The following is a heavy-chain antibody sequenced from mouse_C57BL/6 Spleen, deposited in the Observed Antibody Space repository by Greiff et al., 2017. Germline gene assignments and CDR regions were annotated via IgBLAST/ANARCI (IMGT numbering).Heavy chain of an antibody. CDR3: AWGFAY. V-gene: IGHV1-26*01. CDR2: INPNNGGT. CDR1: GYTFTDYY. J-gene: IGHJ3*01. Sequence: VQLQQSGPELVKPGASVKISCKASGYTFTDYYMNWVKQSHGKSLEWIGDINPNNGGTSYNQKFKGKATLTVDKSSSTAYMELRSLTSEDSAVYYCAWGFAYWGQGTLVTVSA.